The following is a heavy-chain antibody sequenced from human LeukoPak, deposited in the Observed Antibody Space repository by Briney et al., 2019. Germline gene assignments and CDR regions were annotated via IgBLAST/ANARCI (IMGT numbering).Heavy chain of an antibody. J-gene: IGHJ4*02. D-gene: IGHD3-22*01. CDR1: GFTFSSYS. V-gene: IGHV4-34*08. CDR2: INHSGST. CDR3: ATRRGWLLPQAPFDY. Sequence: GSLRLSCAASGFTFSSYSMNWVRQAPGKGLEWIGEINHSGSTNYNPSLKSRVTISVDTSKNQFSLKLSSVTAADTAVYYCATRRGWLLPQAPFDYWGQGTLVTVSS.